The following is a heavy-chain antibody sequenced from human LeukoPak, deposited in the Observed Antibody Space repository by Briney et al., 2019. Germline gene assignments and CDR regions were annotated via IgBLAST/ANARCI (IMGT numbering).Heavy chain of an antibody. CDR3: ARRSMVRGVPSSADY. D-gene: IGHD3-10*01. CDR1: GYSFTSYW. V-gene: IGHV5-51*01. J-gene: IGHJ4*02. CDR2: IYPGDSDT. Sequence: PGESLKISCKGSGYSFTSYWIGWVRQMPGKGLEGMGIIYPGDSDTRYSPSFQGQVTLSADKSISTAYLQWSSLKASDTAMYYCARRSMVRGVPSSADYWGQGTLVTVSS.